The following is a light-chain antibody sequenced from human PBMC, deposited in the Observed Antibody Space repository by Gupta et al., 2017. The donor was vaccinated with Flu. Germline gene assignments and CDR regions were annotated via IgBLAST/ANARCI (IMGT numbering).Light chain of an antibody. CDR1: ALPNQF. J-gene: IGLJ1*01. V-gene: IGLV3-25*03. CDR3: QSADSSGSYYV. Sequence: YELTQPPSVSVSPGQTARITCSGDALPNQFAYWYQQKPGQAPILLIYKDNERPSGIPERFSGSSSGTTVTLTISGVQPEDEADYYCQSADSSGSYYVFGVGTTVTVL. CDR2: KDN.